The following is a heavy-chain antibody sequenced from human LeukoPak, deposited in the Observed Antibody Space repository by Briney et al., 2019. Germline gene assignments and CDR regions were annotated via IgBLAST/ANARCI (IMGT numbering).Heavy chain of an antibody. V-gene: IGHV4-39*01. CDR1: GGSISSSSYY. J-gene: IGHJ6*03. D-gene: IGHD4-11*01. CDR3: ARPTVYYYYYMDV. CDR2: IYYSGST. Sequence: SETLSLTCTVSGGSISSSSYYWGWIRKPPGKGLRWFGSIYYSGSTYYNPSLKSRVTISVDTSKNQFSLKLSSVTAADTAVYYCARPTVYYYYYMDVWGKGTTVTVSS.